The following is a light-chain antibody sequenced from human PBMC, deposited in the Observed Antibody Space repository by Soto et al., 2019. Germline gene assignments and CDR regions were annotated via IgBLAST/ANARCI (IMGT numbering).Light chain of an antibody. J-gene: IGLJ1*01. Sequence: QSALTQPPPLSGAPGQRVTISFSGSSSKIGAGYDVHWYQQLPGTAPKLLIYGNSNRPSGVPDRFSGSKSGTSASLAITGLQAEDEADYYCQSYDSSLSKVFGTGTKVTDL. CDR2: GNS. CDR1: SSKIGAGYD. V-gene: IGLV1-40*01. CDR3: QSYDSSLSKV.